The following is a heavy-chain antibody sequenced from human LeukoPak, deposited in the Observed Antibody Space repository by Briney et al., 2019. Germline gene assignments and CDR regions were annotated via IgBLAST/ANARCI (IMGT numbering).Heavy chain of an antibody. V-gene: IGHV3-73*01. CDR2: IRSKADSYAT. J-gene: IGHJ4*02. CDR3: TREPADYGDYVSRDY. Sequence: PGGSLKLSCAASGVTFNGSAIHWVRQASGKGLEWVGRIRSKADSYATAYAASAKGRFIISRDDSKNTAYLQMNSLRAEDTAVYYCTREPADYGDYVSRDYWGQGTLVTVSS. CDR1: GVTFNGSA. D-gene: IGHD4-17*01.